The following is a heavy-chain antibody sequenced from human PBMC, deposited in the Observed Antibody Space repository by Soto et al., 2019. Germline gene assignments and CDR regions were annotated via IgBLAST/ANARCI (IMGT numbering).Heavy chain of an antibody. V-gene: IGHV3-30*18. CDR2: ISCDGSNK. J-gene: IGHJ4*02. CDR3: AKESDVYPIAARPVDY. Sequence: QVQLVESGGGVVQPGRSLRLSCAAPGFTFSSYGMHWVRQAPAKGLEWVAVISCDGSNKYYADSVKGRFTISRDTPKDTLYLQMSSLRAEDTAVYYCAKESDVYPIAARPVDYWGQGTLFTVSS. D-gene: IGHD6-6*01. CDR1: GFTFSSYG.